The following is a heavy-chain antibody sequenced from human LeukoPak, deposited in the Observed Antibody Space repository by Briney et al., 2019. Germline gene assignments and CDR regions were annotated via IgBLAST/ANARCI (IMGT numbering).Heavy chain of an antibody. CDR2: IYYSGST. V-gene: IGHV4-59*01. Sequence: SETLSLTCTVSGGSISSYYWSWIRQPPGKGLEWIGYIYYSGSTNYNPSLKSRVTISVDTSKNQFSLKLSSVNAADTAVYYWARGVTADTAMVPGWYFDLWGRGTLVTVSS. J-gene: IGHJ2*01. CDR1: GGSISSYY. D-gene: IGHD5-18*01. CDR3: ARGVTADTAMVPGWYFDL.